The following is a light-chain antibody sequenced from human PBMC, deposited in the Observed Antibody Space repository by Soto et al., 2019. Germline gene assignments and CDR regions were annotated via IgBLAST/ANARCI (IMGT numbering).Light chain of an antibody. CDR2: WAS. CDR3: QQFYSPPYT. V-gene: IGKV4-1*01. J-gene: IGKJ2*01. Sequence: DIVMTQSPDSLAVSLGEKATINCKSSQSVLHSSNNKNYLAWYQQRPGQPPKLVTNWASTRESGVPDRFSGSGSGTHFSLTISSLQAEDVAVYYCQQFYSPPYTFVQGTTLEIK. CDR1: QSVLHSSNNKNY.